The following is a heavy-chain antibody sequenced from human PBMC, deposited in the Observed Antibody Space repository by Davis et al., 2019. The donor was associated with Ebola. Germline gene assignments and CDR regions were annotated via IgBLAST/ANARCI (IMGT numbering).Heavy chain of an antibody. V-gene: IGHV3-9*01. CDR3: AKAVTPMDYFDY. CDR2: ISWNSGSI. J-gene: IGHJ4*02. D-gene: IGHD3-10*01. Sequence: GGSLRLSCAASGFTFSSYEMNWVRQAPGKGLEWVSGISWNSGSIGYADSVKGRFTISRDNAKNSLYLQMNSLRAEDTALYYCAKAVTPMDYFDYWGQGTLVTVSS. CDR1: GFTFSSYE.